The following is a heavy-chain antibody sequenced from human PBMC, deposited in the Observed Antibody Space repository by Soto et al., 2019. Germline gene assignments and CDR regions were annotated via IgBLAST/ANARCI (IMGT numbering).Heavy chain of an antibody. CDR2: ISYDGSNK. J-gene: IGHJ4*02. Sequence: GGSLRLSCAASGFTFSSYGMHWVRQAPGKGLEWVAVISYDGSNKYYADSVKGRFTISRDNSKNTLYLQMNSLRAEDTAVYYCAKNAGNYDFWSGYHDYWGQGTLVTVSS. CDR3: AKNAGNYDFWSGYHDY. CDR1: GFTFSSYG. V-gene: IGHV3-30*18. D-gene: IGHD3-3*01.